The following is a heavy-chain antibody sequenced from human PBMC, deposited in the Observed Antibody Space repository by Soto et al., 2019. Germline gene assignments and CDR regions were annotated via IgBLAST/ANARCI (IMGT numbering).Heavy chain of an antibody. Sequence: EVQLVESGGGLVKPGGSLRLSCAASGFTLSSYSMNWVRQAPGKGLEWVSSISSSSSYIYYADSVKGRFTISRDNAKNSLYLQMNSLRAEDTAVYYCARGNQWPGIFDYWGQGTLVTVSS. CDR3: ARGNQWPGIFDY. D-gene: IGHD6-19*01. CDR1: GFTLSSYS. V-gene: IGHV3-21*01. J-gene: IGHJ4*02. CDR2: ISSSSSYI.